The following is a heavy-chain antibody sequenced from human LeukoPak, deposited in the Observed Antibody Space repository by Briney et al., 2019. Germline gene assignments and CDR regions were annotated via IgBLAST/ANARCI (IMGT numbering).Heavy chain of an antibody. CDR2: ISGSGGST. CDR3: AKELPVPLYDAFDI. Sequence: GGSLRLSCAASGFTLSSYAMRGVRQARGKGVEWVSAISGSGGSTYYADSVKGRFTISRDNSKNTLYLQMNSLRAEDTAVYYCAKELPVPLYDAFDIWGQGTMVTVS. CDR1: GFTLSSYA. J-gene: IGHJ3*02. D-gene: IGHD5-18*01. V-gene: IGHV3-23*01.